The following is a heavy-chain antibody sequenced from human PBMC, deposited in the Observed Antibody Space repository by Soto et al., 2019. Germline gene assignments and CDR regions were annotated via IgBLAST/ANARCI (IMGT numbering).Heavy chain of an antibody. CDR2: IRSKANSYAT. CDR1: GFTFSGSA. CDR3: TRLYGSGSHSV. Sequence: EVQMLESGGGLVQPGGSLKLSCAASGFTFSGSAMQWVRQASGKGLEWVGRIRSKANSYATAYAASVKGRFTISRDDSKNTAYLQMNSLKTEDTAVYYCTRLYGSGSHSVWGQGTLVTVSS. V-gene: IGHV3-73*01. J-gene: IGHJ4*02. D-gene: IGHD3-10*01.